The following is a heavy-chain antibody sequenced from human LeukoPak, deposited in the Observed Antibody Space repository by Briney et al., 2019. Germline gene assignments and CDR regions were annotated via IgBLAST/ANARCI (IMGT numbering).Heavy chain of an antibody. J-gene: IGHJ3*02. CDR1: GYTFTSYD. Sequence: ASVKVSCKASGYTFTSYDINWVRQATGQGLAWMGWINPYSGGTHYALIFQGRVTMTRDTSISTAYMELSRLRSDDTAVYYCARRIAGRLVNDAFDIWGQGTVVTVSS. D-gene: IGHD6-6*01. V-gene: IGHV1-2*02. CDR3: ARRIAGRLVNDAFDI. CDR2: INPYSGGT.